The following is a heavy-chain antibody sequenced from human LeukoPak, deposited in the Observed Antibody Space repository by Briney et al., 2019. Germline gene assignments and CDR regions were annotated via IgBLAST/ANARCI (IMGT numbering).Heavy chain of an antibody. CDR3: ARDYKYAFDN. Sequence: GGSLRLSCAASGFTFSDYSMNWVRQAPGKGLEWISYIGIDSGNTNYADSVKGRFTISGDKAKNSLYLQMKSLRVEDMAVYYCARDYKYAFDNWGQGTLVTVSS. CDR1: GFTFSDYS. V-gene: IGHV3-48*01. J-gene: IGHJ4*02. D-gene: IGHD5-24*01. CDR2: IGIDSGNT.